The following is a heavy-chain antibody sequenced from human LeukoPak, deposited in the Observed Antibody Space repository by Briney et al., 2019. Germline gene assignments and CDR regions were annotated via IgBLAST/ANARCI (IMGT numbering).Heavy chain of an antibody. V-gene: IGHV3-7*01. J-gene: IGHJ4*02. Sequence: PGGSLRLSCAVSGFTFSNYWMNWVRQPPGKGLEWVANIKEDGSQKYYVESVKGRFTVSRDNAKNSVYLQMSSLRDEDTAVYYCARGLNTSPGVDYWGQGTLVTVSS. D-gene: IGHD3-16*01. CDR2: IKEDGSQK. CDR1: GFTFSNYW. CDR3: ARGLNTSPGVDY.